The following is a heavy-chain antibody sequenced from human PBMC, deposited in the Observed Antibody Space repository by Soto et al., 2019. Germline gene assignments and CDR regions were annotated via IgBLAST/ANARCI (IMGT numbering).Heavy chain of an antibody. J-gene: IGHJ6*02. Sequence: TLSLTCTVSGGSISSGGYYWSWIRQHPGKGLEWIGYIYYSGSTYYNPSLKSRVTISVDTSKNQFSLKLSSVTAADTAVYYCAREPRWLRSSRGMDVWGQGTTVTVSS. V-gene: IGHV4-31*03. D-gene: IGHD3-22*01. CDR3: AREPRWLRSSRGMDV. CDR1: GGSISSGGYY. CDR2: IYYSGST.